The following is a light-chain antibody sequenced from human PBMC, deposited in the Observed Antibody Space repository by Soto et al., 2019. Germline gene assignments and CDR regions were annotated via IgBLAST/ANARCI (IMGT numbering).Light chain of an antibody. Sequence: QSVLAHPPSGSGTPGQRFTISCSGSSSNIGTNSVNWYQQLPGAAPKLLIYSNNQRPSGVPDRFSGSRSGTSASLAISGLQSEDEADYYCAEWADNLNNYVFGTGTKVTVL. V-gene: IGLV1-44*01. CDR3: AEWADNLNNYV. J-gene: IGLJ1*01. CDR1: SSNIGTNS. CDR2: SNN.